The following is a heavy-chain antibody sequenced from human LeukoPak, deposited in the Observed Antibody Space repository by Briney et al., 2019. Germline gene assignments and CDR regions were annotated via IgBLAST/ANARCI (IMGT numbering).Heavy chain of an antibody. CDR3: ARDKGVSGYSLYYFDY. V-gene: IGHV3-33*01. Sequence: PGGSLRLSCAASGFTFSSYGMHWVRQAPGKGLEWVAVIWYDGSNKYYADSVKGRFTISRDNSKNTLYLQMNSLRAEDTAVYYCARDKGVSGYSLYYFDYWGQGTLVTVSS. CDR2: IWYDGSNK. CDR1: GFTFSSYG. D-gene: IGHD3-22*01. J-gene: IGHJ4*02.